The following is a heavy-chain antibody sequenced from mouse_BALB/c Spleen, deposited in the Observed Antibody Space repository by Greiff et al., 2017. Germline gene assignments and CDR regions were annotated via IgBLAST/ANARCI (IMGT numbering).Heavy chain of an antibody. J-gene: IGHJ2*01. CDR3: VMITTLYFDY. V-gene: IGHV3-2*02. D-gene: IGHD2-4*01. Sequence: DVQLVESGPGLVKPSQSLSLTCTVTGYSITSDYAWNWIRQFPGNKLEWMGYISYSGSTSYNPSLKSRISITRDTSKNQFFLQLNSVTTEDTATYYCVMITTLYFDYWGQGTTLTVSS. CDR2: ISYSGST. CDR1: GYSITSDYA.